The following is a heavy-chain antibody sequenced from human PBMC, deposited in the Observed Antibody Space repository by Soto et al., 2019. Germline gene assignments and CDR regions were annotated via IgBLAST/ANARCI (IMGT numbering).Heavy chain of an antibody. Sequence: EVQLVESGGGGIQPGGSLRLSCAASGFAVSSKYMTWVRQAPGKGLEWVSVIYGGGTTYYADSVKGRFTISRDTSKNPLYLQMNSLRAEDTAVYYCVQTTGWPGFDFWGQGTLVTVSS. CDR2: IYGGGTT. CDR3: VQTTGWPGFDF. D-gene: IGHD6-19*01. CDR1: GFAVSSKY. J-gene: IGHJ4*02. V-gene: IGHV3-53*01.